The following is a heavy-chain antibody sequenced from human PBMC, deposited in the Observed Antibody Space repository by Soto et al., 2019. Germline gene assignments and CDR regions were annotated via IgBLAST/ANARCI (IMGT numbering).Heavy chain of an antibody. J-gene: IGHJ3*02. CDR1: GFTFSSYA. Sequence: GGSLRLSCAASGFTFSSYAMSWVRQAPGKGLEWVSAISGSGGSTYYADSVKGRFTISRDNSKNTLYLQMNSLRAEDTAVYYCANRVSSSDAFDIWGQGTMVTVSS. CDR2: ISGSGGST. CDR3: ANRVSSSDAFDI. V-gene: IGHV3-23*01. D-gene: IGHD6-6*01.